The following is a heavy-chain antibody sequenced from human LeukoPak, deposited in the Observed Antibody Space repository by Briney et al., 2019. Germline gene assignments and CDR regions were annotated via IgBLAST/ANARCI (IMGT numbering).Heavy chain of an antibody. Sequence: TSETLSLTCTVSGGSISSYYWSWIRQPAGKGLEWIGRIYSTGSTNYNPSLKSRVTMSVDTSKNQFSLRLRSVTAADTAVYYCARQIASAGTAGFDFWGQGAQVTVSS. V-gene: IGHV4-4*07. CDR2: IYSTGST. J-gene: IGHJ4*02. CDR3: ARQIASAGTAGFDF. D-gene: IGHD6-13*01. CDR1: GGSISSYY.